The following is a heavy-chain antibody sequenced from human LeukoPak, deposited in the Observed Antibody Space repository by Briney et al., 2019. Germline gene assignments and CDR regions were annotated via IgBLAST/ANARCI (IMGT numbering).Heavy chain of an antibody. J-gene: IGHJ4*02. CDR1: GGSFSGYY. V-gene: IGHV4-34*01. Sequence: PSETLSLTCAVYGGSFSGYYWSWIRQPPGKGLEWIGEINHSGSTNYNPSLKSRVTISVDTSKNQFSLKLSSVTAADTAVYYCARVSTMVRGVRSYYFDYWGQGTLVTVSS. D-gene: IGHD3-10*01. CDR2: INHSGST. CDR3: ARVSTMVRGVRSYYFDY.